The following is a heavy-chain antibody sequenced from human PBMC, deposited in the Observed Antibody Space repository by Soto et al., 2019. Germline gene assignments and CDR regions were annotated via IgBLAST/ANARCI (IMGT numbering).Heavy chain of an antibody. CDR2: ISSSSSYI. J-gene: IGHJ6*03. D-gene: IGHD6-13*01. CDR3: ARVFSSSWFGYYYYYMDV. V-gene: IGHV3-21*01. Sequence: EVQLVESGGGLVKPGGSLRLSCAASGFTFSSYSMNWVRQAPGKGLEWVSSISSSSSYIYYADSVKGRFTISRDNAKNSLYQQMNSLRAEDTAVYYCARVFSSSWFGYYYYYMDVWGKGTTVTGSS. CDR1: GFTFSSYS.